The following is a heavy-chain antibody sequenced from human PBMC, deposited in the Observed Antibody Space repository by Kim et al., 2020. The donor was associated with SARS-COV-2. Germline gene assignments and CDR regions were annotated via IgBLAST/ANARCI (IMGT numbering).Heavy chain of an antibody. J-gene: IGHJ4*02. CDR3: ARLGSSSWNFDY. V-gene: IGHV3-7*04. D-gene: IGHD6-13*01. Sequence: YYVDSVKGRFTISRDNANNSLYLQMNSLRAEDTAVYYCARLGSSSWNFDYWGQGTLVTVSS.